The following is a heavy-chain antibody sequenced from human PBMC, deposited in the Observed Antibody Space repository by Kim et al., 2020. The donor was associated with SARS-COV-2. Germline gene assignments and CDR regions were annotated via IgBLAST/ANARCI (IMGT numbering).Heavy chain of an antibody. CDR1: GAFVSSGDYY. CDR3: ARLLVRGYYFDS. V-gene: IGHV4-30-4*01. J-gene: IGHJ4*02. Sequence: SETLSLTCTVSGAFVSSGDYYWSWIRQPPGKGLEWIGNIYYSGVTYSNPSLRNRVTMSLDMSSNNFSLNLRSVSAADRATYFCARLLVRGYYFDSWGQGARVTVSS. CDR2: IYYSGVT. D-gene: IGHD3-10*01.